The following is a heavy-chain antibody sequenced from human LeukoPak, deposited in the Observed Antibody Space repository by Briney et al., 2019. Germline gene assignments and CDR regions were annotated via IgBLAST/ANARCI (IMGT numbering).Heavy chain of an antibody. CDR1: GYTFTSYD. V-gene: IGHV1-8*01. CDR3: AKSVRRPTTVTDY. J-gene: IGHJ4*02. CDR2: MNPNSGNT. D-gene: IGHD4-17*01. Sequence: GASVKVSCKASGYTFTSYDINWVRQATGQGLEWMGWMNPNSGNTGYAQKFQGRVTMTRNTSISTAYMELSSLRSEDTAVYYCAKSVRRPTTVTDYWGQGTLVTVSS.